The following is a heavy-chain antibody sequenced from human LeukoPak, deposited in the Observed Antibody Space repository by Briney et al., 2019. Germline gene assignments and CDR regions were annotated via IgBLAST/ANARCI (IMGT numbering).Heavy chain of an antibody. J-gene: IGHJ5*02. D-gene: IGHD5-18*01. Sequence: SVKVSCKASGGTFSSYAISWVRQAPGQGLEWMGGIIPIFGTANYAQKFQGRVTMTRDTSISTAYMEVRSLRSDDTAVYYCARDLYNYGPLGPLHSWGQGTLVTVSS. V-gene: IGHV1-69*05. CDR3: ARDLYNYGPLGPLHS. CDR2: IIPIFGTA. CDR1: GGTFSSYA.